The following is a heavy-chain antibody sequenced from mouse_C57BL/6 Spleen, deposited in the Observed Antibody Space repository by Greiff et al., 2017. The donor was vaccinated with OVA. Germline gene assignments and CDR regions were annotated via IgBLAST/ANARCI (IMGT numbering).Heavy chain of an antibody. CDR2: IYPGDGDT. CDR3: ARRDGSSDWYFDV. J-gene: IGHJ1*03. V-gene: IGHV1-82*01. CDR1: GYAFSSSW. Sequence: LQESGPELVKPGASVKISCKASGYAFSSSWMNWVKQRPGKGLEWIGRIYPGDGDTNYNGKFKGKATLTADKSSSTAYMQLSSLTSEDSAVYFCARRDGSSDWYFDVWGTGTTVTVSS. D-gene: IGHD1-1*01.